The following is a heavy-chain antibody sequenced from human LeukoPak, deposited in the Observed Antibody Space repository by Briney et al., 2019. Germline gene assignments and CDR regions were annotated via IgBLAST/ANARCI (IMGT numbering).Heavy chain of an antibody. CDR2: IIPIFGTA. Sequence: ASVKVSCKASGGTFSSYAISWVRQAPGQGLEWMGGIIPIFGTANYARKFQGRVTITADESTSTAYMELSSLRSEDTAVYYCARGSRDLYSNYVSYFDYWGQGTLVTVSS. D-gene: IGHD4-11*01. V-gene: IGHV1-69*13. CDR1: GGTFSSYA. J-gene: IGHJ4*02. CDR3: ARGSRDLYSNYVSYFDY.